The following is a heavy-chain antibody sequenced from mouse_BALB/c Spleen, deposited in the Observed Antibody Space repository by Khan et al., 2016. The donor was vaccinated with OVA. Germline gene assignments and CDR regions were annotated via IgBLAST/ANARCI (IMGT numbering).Heavy chain of an antibody. D-gene: IGHD2-13*01. V-gene: IGHV5-4*02. Sequence: EVELVESGGGLVKPGGSLKLSCAASGFTFSDYYMYWVRQTPEKRLEWVATISDGGSYTYYPDSVKGRFTISRDDAKNNLYLQRSSLKSKDTARYYCARGYYGDPFAYWGQGTLVTISA. CDR1: GFTFSDYY. CDR2: ISDGGSYT. CDR3: ARGYYGDPFAY. J-gene: IGHJ3*01.